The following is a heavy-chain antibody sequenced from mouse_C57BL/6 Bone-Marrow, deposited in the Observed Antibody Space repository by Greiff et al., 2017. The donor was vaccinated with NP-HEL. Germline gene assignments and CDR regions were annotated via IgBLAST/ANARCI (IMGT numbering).Heavy chain of an antibody. V-gene: IGHV1-81*01. Sequence: LVESGAELARPGASVKLSCKASGYTFTSYGISWVKQRTGQGLEWIGEIYPRSGNTYYNEKFKGKATLTADKSSSTAYMELRSLTSEDSAVYFCARYYYGSSRDYFDYWGQGTTLTVSS. CDR2: IYPRSGNT. J-gene: IGHJ2*01. CDR1: GYTFTSYG. CDR3: ARYYYGSSRDYFDY. D-gene: IGHD1-1*01.